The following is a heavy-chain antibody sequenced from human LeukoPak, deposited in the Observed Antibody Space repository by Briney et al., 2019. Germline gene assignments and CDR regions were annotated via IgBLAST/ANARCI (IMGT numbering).Heavy chain of an antibody. Sequence: ASVKASCKASGYSFTAKYMHWVRQAPGQGLEWMGWINPNSGGTNYAQKFQGRVTMTRDTSVTTAYMELDSLTSDDTAVYYCAKDDPATHYWGQGTLVTVSS. V-gene: IGHV1-2*02. CDR3: AKDDPATHY. CDR2: INPNSGGT. D-gene: IGHD6-25*01. J-gene: IGHJ4*02. CDR1: GYSFTAKY.